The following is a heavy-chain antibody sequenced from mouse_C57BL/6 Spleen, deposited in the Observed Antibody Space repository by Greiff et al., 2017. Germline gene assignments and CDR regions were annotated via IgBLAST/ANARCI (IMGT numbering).Heavy chain of an antibody. CDR3: AREDYGSSYDYFDY. V-gene: IGHV1-82*01. Sequence: QVQLQQSGPELVKPGASVKISCKASGYAFSSSWMNWVKQRPGKGLEWIGRIYPGDGDTNYNGKFKGKATLTADKSSSTAYMQRSSLTSEDSAVYFCAREDYGSSYDYFDYWGQGTTLTVSS. D-gene: IGHD1-1*01. CDR2: IYPGDGDT. CDR1: GYAFSSSW. J-gene: IGHJ2*01.